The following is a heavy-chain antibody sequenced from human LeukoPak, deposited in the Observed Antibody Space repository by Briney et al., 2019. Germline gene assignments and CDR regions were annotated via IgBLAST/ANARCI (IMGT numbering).Heavy chain of an antibody. CDR3: AKDHVLGYCSGGSRHNWFDP. J-gene: IGHJ5*02. CDR2: ISGSGGST. Sequence: GGSLRLSCAASGFTFSSYAMSWVRQAPGKGLEWVSAISGSGGSTYYADSVKGRFTISRDNSKNTLYLQMNSLRAEDTAVYYCAKDHVLGYCSGGSRHNWFDPWGQGTLVTVSS. CDR1: GFTFSSYA. V-gene: IGHV3-23*01. D-gene: IGHD2-15*01.